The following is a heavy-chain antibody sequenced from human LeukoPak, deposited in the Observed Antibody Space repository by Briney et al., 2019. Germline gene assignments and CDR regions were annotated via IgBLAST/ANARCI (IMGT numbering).Heavy chain of an antibody. D-gene: IGHD3-10*01. Sequence: GGSLRLSCAASGFTFSSYAMSWVRQAPGKGLEWVAVISYDGSNKYYADSVKGRFTISRDNSKNTLYLQKNSLRAEDTAVYYCAKELPMVRGVIGDWGQGTLVTVSS. CDR2: ISYDGSNK. CDR3: AKELPMVRGVIGD. CDR1: GFTFSSYA. J-gene: IGHJ4*02. V-gene: IGHV3-30*18.